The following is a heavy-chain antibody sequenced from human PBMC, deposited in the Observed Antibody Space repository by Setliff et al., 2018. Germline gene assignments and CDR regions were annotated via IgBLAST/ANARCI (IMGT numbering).Heavy chain of an antibody. J-gene: IGHJ4*02. V-gene: IGHV1-18*04. CDR3: ARMSTSGPHYDY. CDR1: GYMFKSHG. CDR2: ISTYNGNT. D-gene: IGHD2-8*02. Sequence: ASVKVSCKASGYMFKSHGINWMRQAPGQGFEWMGWISTYNGNTKSAQKFQGRFTMTTDTSTSTAYMELRSLRYDDTAVYYCARMSTSGPHYDYWGQGTLVTVSS.